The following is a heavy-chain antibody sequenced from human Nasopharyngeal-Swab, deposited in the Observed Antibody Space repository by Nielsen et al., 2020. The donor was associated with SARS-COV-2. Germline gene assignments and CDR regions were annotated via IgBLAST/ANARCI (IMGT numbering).Heavy chain of an antibody. Sequence: SETLSLTCSVSGGSFNGFYWNWIRQPPGKGLEWIGEINHNDRTTYNPSLKSRVTMSVDTSTNQVSLKLNSLTATDTAVYYCARAGRVGDAYTGLDVWGQGTTVTVSS. CDR2: INHNDRT. D-gene: IGHD5-24*01. CDR1: GGSFNGFY. V-gene: IGHV4-34*01. J-gene: IGHJ6*02. CDR3: ARAGRVGDAYTGLDV.